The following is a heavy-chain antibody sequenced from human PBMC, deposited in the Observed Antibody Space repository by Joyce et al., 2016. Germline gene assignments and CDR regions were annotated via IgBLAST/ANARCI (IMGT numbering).Heavy chain of an antibody. V-gene: IGHV4-39*01. CDR1: GGSMSSISFY. J-gene: IGHJ4*02. CDR3: ARLYSGNSVDY. CDR2: ISYSGKT. D-gene: IGHD4-23*01. Sequence: QLHLQESGPGLVKPSETLSLTCTVSGGSMSSISFYGGWIRQPLGKGLEWIGSISYSGKTYYHPSLKSRVTTSIDTSKNQFSLDLTSVTAADTAVYYCARLYSGNSVDYWGQGTLVTVSS.